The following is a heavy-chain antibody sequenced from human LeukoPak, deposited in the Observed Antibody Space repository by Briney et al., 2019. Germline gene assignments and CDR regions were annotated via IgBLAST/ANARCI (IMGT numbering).Heavy chain of an antibody. Sequence: NPSETLSLTCTVSGGSLSGYYWSWIRQTPGKGLEWIGYIYSSGTTNYNRSLQGRVIISLDTPKNQFSLSVTSVTAADTAMYFCARRISSWNVYIDKWGQGTQVTVSS. V-gene: IGHV4-4*09. J-gene: IGHJ4*02. CDR3: ARRISSWNVYIDK. D-gene: IGHD1-1*01. CDR2: IYSSGTT. CDR1: GGSLSGYY.